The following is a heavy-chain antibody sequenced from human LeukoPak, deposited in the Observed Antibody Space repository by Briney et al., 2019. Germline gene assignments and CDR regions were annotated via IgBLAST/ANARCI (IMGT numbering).Heavy chain of an antibody. CDR2: ISWNSGSI. J-gene: IGHJ6*02. Sequence: PGRSLRLSCAASGFIFVDYVLHWVRQAPGQGLEWVAGISWNSGSIDYADSVKGRITISRDNAKKSLYLQMNRLRAEDTALYYCARDMAMVRGNGMDVWGQGTTVSVSS. CDR1: GFIFVDYV. D-gene: IGHD3-10*01. CDR3: ARDMAMVRGNGMDV. V-gene: IGHV3-9*01.